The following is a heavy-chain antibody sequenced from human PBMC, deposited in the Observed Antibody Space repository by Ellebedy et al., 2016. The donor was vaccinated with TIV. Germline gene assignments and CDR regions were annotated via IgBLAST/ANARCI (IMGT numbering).Heavy chain of an antibody. CDR1: GGSLSDNY. J-gene: IGHJ3*01. D-gene: IGHD2/OR15-2a*01. CDR2: LYYTGST. CDR3: ASSTSMDAFDL. Sequence: SETLSLTCAVSGGSLSDNYWTWIRQPPGKGLEWIGYLYYTGSTNYNPSLKSRFTISVNTPRNQFSLKVTSLTAADTDVYYCASSTSMDAFDLWGQGTMVTVSS. V-gene: IGHV4-59*01.